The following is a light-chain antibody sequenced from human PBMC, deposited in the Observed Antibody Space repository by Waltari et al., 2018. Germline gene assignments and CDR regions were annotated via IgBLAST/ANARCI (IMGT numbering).Light chain of an antibody. CDR3: QQYEAFPVT. Sequence: DIQMTQSPSTLPASVGDRVPIPCRASQRVNRWLARYQQKPGKPPKLLISKASALQNGVAPRFSGGGSGTEFTLTISNLQPDDSSTYYCQQYEAFPVTFGHGTKVEIK. CDR1: QRVNRW. CDR2: KAS. V-gene: IGKV1-5*03. J-gene: IGKJ1*01.